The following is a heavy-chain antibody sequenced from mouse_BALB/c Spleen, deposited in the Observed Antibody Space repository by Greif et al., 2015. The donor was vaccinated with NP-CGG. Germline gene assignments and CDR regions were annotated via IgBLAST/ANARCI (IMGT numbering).Heavy chain of an antibody. CDR1: GYSITSGYY. J-gene: IGHJ1*01. Sequence: VQLQQPGPGLVKPSQSLSLTCSVTGYSITSGYYWNWIRQFPGNKLEWMGYISYDGSNNYNPSLKNRISITRDTSKNQFFLKLNSVTTEDTATYYCARVDYWYFDVWGAGTTVTVSS. CDR2: ISYDGSN. V-gene: IGHV3-6*02. CDR3: ARVDYWYFDV.